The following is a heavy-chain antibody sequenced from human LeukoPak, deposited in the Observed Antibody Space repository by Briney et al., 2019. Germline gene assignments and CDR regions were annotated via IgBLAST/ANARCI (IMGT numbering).Heavy chain of an antibody. D-gene: IGHD1-26*01. J-gene: IGHJ4*02. CDR1: GYSFTSYW. V-gene: IGHV5-51*01. CDR3: ARRTQMGATSPGFDY. CDR2: IYPGDSDT. Sequence: GESLKISCKGSGYSFTSYWIGWVRQMPGEGLEWMGIIYPGDSDTRYSPSFQGQVTISADKSISTAYLQWSSLKASDTAMYYCARRTQMGATSPGFDYWGQGTLVTVSS.